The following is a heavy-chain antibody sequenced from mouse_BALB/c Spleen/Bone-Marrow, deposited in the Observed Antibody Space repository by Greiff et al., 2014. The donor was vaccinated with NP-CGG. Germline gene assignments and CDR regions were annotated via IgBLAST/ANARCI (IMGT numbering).Heavy chain of an antibody. J-gene: IGHJ3*01. CDR2: FNPITAYT. V-gene: IGHV1-7*01. D-gene: IGHD3-1*01. Sequence: VLLVQSGAELAKPGASVKMSCKASGYTFTNYWMHWVKQRPGQGLEWIGYFNPITAYTEYNQKFKDKVTLTADKSSSTAYMQPCRLPCEVSAVYYCVRWGQIGLRKACFAYWGQGTPVTVSA. CDR1: GYTFTNYW. CDR3: VRWGQIGLRKACFAY.